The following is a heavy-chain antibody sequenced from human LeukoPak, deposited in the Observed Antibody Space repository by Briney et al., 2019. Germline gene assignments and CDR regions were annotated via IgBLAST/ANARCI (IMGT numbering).Heavy chain of an antibody. J-gene: IGHJ4*02. CDR3: AAGHLDSYCSSTSCYGTFDY. CDR1: GFTFTSSA. CDR2: IVVGSGNT. V-gene: IGHV1-58*01. D-gene: IGHD2-2*01. Sequence: SVKVSCKASGFTFTSSAVQWVRQARGQRLEWIGWIVVGSGNTNSAQKFQERVTITRDMSTSTAYMELSSLRSEDTAVYYCAAGHLDSYCSSTSCYGTFDYWGQGTLVTVSS.